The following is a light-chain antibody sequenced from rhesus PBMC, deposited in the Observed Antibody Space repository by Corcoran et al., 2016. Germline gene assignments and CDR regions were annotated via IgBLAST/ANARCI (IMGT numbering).Light chain of an antibody. Sequence: QAALTQPPSGSGSPGQSVTISCTGTSNDVGAYDYVSWYQQHPGTAPKLMIYEVSNRPSGVSDRFSGSKSGNTASLTISGLQAEDEADYFCSSFAVTNTYFFDAVTRLTVL. J-gene: IGLJ1*01. CDR3: SSFAVTNTYF. V-gene: IGLV2-23*01. CDR1: SNDVGAYDY. CDR2: EVS.